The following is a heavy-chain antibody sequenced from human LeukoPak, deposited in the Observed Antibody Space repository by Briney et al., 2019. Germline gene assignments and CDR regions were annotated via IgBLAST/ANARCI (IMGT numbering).Heavy chain of an antibody. V-gene: IGHV3-7*01. CDR2: IKQDGSEK. D-gene: IGHD1-26*01. Sequence: GGSLRLSCAASGFTFSSYWMSWVRQAPGKGLEWVANIKQDGSEKYYVDSVKGRFTISRDNAKNSLYLQMNSLRAEDTAVYYCAGAAPGPYPQYSGSYGWFDPWGQGTLVTVSS. CDR3: AGAAPGPYPQYSGSYGWFDP. J-gene: IGHJ5*02. CDR1: GFTFSSYW.